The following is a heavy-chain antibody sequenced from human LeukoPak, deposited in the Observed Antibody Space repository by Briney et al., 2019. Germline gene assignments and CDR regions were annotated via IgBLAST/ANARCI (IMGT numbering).Heavy chain of an antibody. V-gene: IGHV4-59*11. Sequence: SETLSLTCTVSGGSISSHYWSWIRQPPGKGLEWIGHIYYSGSTNYNPSLKSRVTISVDTSKNQFSLELSSVTAADTAVYYCARDYPVLGFDYWGQGTLVTVSS. CDR2: IYYSGST. CDR1: GGSISSHY. CDR3: ARDYPVLGFDY. J-gene: IGHJ4*02. D-gene: IGHD2-8*02.